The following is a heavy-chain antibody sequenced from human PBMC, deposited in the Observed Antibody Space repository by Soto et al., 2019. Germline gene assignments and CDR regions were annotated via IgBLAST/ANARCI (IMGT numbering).Heavy chain of an antibody. CDR1: GYTFTSYA. J-gene: IGHJ6*03. V-gene: IGHV1-3*01. D-gene: IGHD2-21*01. CDR3: ARGIYRVYYYYMDV. CDR2: INAGNGNT. Sequence: VASVKVSCKASGYTFTSYAMHWVRQAPGQRLEWMGWINAGNGNTKYSQKFQGRVTITRDTSASTAYMELSSLRSEDTAVYYCARGIYRVYYYYMDVWGKGTTVTVSS.